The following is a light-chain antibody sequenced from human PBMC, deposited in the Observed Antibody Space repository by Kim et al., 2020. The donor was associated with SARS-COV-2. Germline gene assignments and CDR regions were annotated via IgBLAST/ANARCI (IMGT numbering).Light chain of an antibody. CDR3: QQRSNWPLT. V-gene: IGKV3-11*01. CDR2: DAS. CDR1: QCVSSY. J-gene: IGKJ4*01. Sequence: EIVLTQSPATLSLSPGERATLSCRASQCVSSYLAWYQQKPGQAPRLLIYDASNRATGIPARFSGSGSGTDFTLTISSLEPEDFAVYYCQQRSNWPLTFGGGNEVDIK.